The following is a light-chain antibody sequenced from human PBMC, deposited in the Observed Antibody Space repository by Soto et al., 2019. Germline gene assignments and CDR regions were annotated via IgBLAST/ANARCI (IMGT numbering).Light chain of an antibody. J-gene: IGLJ1*01. CDR3: EAWDDSLSSVYV. Sequence: QSVLTQPPSASGTPGQRVTISCSGSSSNIGSNYVYWYQQLPGTAPKLLIYRNNQRPSGVPDRFSGSKSGTSASLAISGLRSEDEADYYCEAWDDSLSSVYVFATATKVIVL. CDR1: SSNIGSNY. V-gene: IGLV1-47*01. CDR2: RNN.